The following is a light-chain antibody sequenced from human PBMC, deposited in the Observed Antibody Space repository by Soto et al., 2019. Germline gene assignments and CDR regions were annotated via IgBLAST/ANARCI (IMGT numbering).Light chain of an antibody. CDR3: QQSYSTPCT. Sequence: DIQMTQSPSSLSASVGDRVTISCRASRSISTYLNWYQQKPGKAPKLLIYSASRLQSGVPSRFSGSGSGTDFTLTISSLQPEDFATYYCQQSYSTPCTFGQGTKLEIK. CDR2: SAS. J-gene: IGKJ2*02. CDR1: RSISTY. V-gene: IGKV1-39*01.